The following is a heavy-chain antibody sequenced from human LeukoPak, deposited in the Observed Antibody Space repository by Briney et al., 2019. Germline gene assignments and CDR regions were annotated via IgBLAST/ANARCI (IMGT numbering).Heavy chain of an antibody. D-gene: IGHD3-10*01. V-gene: IGHV3-7*01. CDR3: AREPMVRGVIFDY. CDR1: GFTFSSYW. J-gene: IGHJ4*02. Sequence: GGSLRLSCAASGFTFSSYWMSWVRQAPGKGLEWVANIKQDGSEKYYVDSVKGRFTISRDNAKNSLYLQMNSLRAEDTAVYYCAREPMVRGVIFDYWGQGTLVTVSS. CDR2: IKQDGSEK.